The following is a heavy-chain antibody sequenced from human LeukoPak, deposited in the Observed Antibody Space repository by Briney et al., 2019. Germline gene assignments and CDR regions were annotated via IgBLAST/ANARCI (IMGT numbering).Heavy chain of an antibody. CDR3: ARAEKAVTGTLDY. D-gene: IGHD6-19*01. Sequence: SETLSLTCTVSGDSISNYYWSWIRQSPGKELEWIGYMYNRGSTIYNPSLKSRDTISTDTSKNQFSLRLTSVTAADTAVYYCARAEKAVTGTLDYWGQGTLITVSS. V-gene: IGHV4-59*01. J-gene: IGHJ4*02. CDR2: MYNRGST. CDR1: GDSISNYY.